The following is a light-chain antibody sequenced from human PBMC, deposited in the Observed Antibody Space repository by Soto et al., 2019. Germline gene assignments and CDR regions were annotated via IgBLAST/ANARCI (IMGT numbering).Light chain of an antibody. V-gene: IGKV4-1*01. CDR2: WAS. Sequence: DIVMTQSPDSLAVSLGERATINCKSSQTVLYSSNNKSALAWLQQKPGQPPKLLIYWASTRESGVPDRFSGGGSGTDFTLTISGLQAEDVAVYYCQQYLAYLTFGGGTKVEIK. J-gene: IGKJ4*01. CDR1: QTVLYSSNNKSA. CDR3: QQYLAYLT.